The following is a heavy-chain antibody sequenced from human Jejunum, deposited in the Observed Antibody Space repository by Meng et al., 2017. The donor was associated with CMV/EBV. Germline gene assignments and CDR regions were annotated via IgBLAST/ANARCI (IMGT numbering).Heavy chain of an antibody. J-gene: IGHJ6*02. D-gene: IGHD2-2*01. CDR2: SGSRNTYI. V-gene: IGHV3-21*01. CDR3: ARDVYDVVPAALNNNYYYGMDV. Sequence: NVVREAPGKGLEWVSSSGSRNTYIYYADSVKGRFTISRDNAKNSLYLQMKSLRAEDTAVYYCARDVYDVVPAALNNNYYYGMDVWGQGTTVTVSS.